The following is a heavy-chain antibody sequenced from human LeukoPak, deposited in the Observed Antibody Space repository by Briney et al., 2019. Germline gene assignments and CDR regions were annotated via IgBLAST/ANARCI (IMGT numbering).Heavy chain of an antibody. Sequence: SQTLSLTCTVSGGSISSGGYYWSWIRQHPGKGLEWIGYIYYSGSTYYNPSLKSRVTISVDTSKNQFSLKLSSVTAADTAVYYCAREQMALGYYYYGMDVWGQGTTVTVSS. CDR1: GGSISSGGYY. CDR2: IYYSGST. V-gene: IGHV4-31*03. J-gene: IGHJ6*02. CDR3: AREQMALGYYYYGMDV. D-gene: IGHD5-24*01.